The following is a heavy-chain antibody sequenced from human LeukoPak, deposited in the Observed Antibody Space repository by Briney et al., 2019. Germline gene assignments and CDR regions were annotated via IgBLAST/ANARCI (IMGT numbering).Heavy chain of an antibody. J-gene: IGHJ4*02. CDR2: IYSGGST. CDR1: GFTVSSNY. CDR3: AKDLRYATDY. D-gene: IGHD5-12*01. V-gene: IGHV3-53*05. Sequence: PGGSLRLSCAASGFTVSSNYMSWVRQAPGKGLEWVSVIYSGGSTYYADSVKGRFTISRDNSKNTLYLQMNNLRTEDTAVYSCAKDLRYATDYWGQGTLVIVSS.